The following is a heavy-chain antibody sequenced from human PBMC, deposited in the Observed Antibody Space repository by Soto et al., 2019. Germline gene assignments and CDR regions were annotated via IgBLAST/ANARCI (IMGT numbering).Heavy chain of an antibody. CDR2: ISTSSSTK. V-gene: IGHV3-48*02. J-gene: IGHJ4*02. CDR3: ARSPWDY. Sequence: EVQLVESGGGLVQPGGSLRLSCAASGFTFSTCSMNWVRQAPGKGLEWVSYISTSSSTKYYADSVKGRFTISRDNAKNSLYLQMHSLRDEDTDVYYCARSPWDYWGQGTLVTVSS. CDR1: GFTFSTCS.